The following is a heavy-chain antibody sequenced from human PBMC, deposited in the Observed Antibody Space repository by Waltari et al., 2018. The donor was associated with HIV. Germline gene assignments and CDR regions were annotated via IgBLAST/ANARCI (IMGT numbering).Heavy chain of an antibody. J-gene: IGHJ4*02. CDR2: INSRSSYI. D-gene: IGHD4-17*01. CDR3: TRANGPSDY. Sequence: EVRIVQSGGGRVKPGGSLRLSCHVSGFTYTSYSLNWVRQSPGKGLEWVSSINSRSSYIFYSDSVKGRFTIARDNANYSLYLQMNDLRDDDTAIYFCTRANGPSDYWGQGVPVTVSS. V-gene: IGHV3-21*06. CDR1: GFTYTSYS.